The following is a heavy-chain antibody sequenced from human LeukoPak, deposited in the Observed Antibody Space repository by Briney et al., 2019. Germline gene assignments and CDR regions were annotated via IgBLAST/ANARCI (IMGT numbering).Heavy chain of an antibody. J-gene: IGHJ3*02. V-gene: IGHV3-7*01. CDR1: GFTFSSYW. Sequence: GGSLRLSCAASGFTFSSYWMSWVRQAPGKGLEWVANIKQEGSEKYYVDSVKGRFTISRDNAKNSVYLQMNSLRAEDTAVYYCARDHTTVGLLFDIWGQGTMVTVSS. CDR2: IKQEGSEK. CDR3: ARDHTTVGLLFDI. D-gene: IGHD4-23*01.